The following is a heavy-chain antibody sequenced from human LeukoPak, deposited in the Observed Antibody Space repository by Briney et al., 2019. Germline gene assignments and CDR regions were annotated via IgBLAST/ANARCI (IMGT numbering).Heavy chain of an antibody. CDR2: IHYCGRP. V-gene: IGHV4-31*03. CDR3: ARDRYSGYDWDFYYYCMDV. J-gene: IGHJ6*04. Sequence: SHTLSLPCSVSDGSVSSSDFYWSWIPQHPGKGLDWIGHIHYCGRPYYNPSLQSRVAISLDTSKNQFSLKLGSVTAADTAVYYSARDRYSGYDWDFYYYCMDVWGKGTTVTVSS. D-gene: IGHD5-12*01. CDR1: DGSVSSSDFY.